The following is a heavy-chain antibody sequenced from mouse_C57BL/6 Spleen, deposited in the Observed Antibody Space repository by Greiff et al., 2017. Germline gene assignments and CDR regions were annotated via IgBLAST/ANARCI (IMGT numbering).Heavy chain of an antibody. V-gene: IGHV1-19*01. Sequence: VQLQQSGPVLVKPGASVKMSCKASGYTFTDYYMNWVKQSHGKSLEWIGVINPYNGGTSYNQKFKGKATLTVDTSSSTAYMELNSLTSEDSAVYYCAREEDCVDYWGQGTTLTVSS. CDR3: AREEDCVDY. CDR2: INPYNGGT. J-gene: IGHJ2*01. CDR1: GYTFTDYY. D-gene: IGHD3-1*01.